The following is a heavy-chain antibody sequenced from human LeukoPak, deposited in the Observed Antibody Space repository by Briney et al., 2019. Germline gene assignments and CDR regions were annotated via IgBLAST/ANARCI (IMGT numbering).Heavy chain of an antibody. Sequence: GGSLRLSCVASGFTFSNYAMNWVRQTPGKGLEWVSVISGSGDDTYHADSVEGRFTISRDNSKNTVYLQMGSLRAEDTAVYYCARGDFDSSAYYADYWGQGVLVTVSS. D-gene: IGHD3-22*01. CDR3: ARGDFDSSAYYADY. CDR1: GFTFSNYA. J-gene: IGHJ4*02. CDR2: ISGSGDDT. V-gene: IGHV3-23*01.